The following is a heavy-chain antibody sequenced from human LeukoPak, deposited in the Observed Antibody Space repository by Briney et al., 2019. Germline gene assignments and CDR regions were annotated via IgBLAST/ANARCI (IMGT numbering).Heavy chain of an antibody. CDR2: ISGSGGST. V-gene: IGHV3-23*01. CDR1: GFTFSSYA. CDR3: ARLMTTVTTGFDY. Sequence: PGGSLRLSCAASGFTFSSYAMSWVRQAPGKGLEWASAISGSGGSTYYADSVKGRFTLSRDNSKNTLYLQMNSLRAEDTAVYYCARLMTTVTTGFDYWGQGTLVTVSS. J-gene: IGHJ4*02. D-gene: IGHD4-17*01.